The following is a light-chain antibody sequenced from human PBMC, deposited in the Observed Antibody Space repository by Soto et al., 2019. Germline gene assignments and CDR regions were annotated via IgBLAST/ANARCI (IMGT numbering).Light chain of an antibody. CDR3: QQSYSTLTWT. Sequence: DIQMTQSPSSLSAPVGDRVTITCRASQSISNYLNWYQQKTGKGPKLLIYAASSLQSGVPSRFSGSGSGTDFTLTISSLKPEDFATYYCQQSYSTLTWTFGQGTKVEIK. J-gene: IGKJ1*01. V-gene: IGKV1-39*01. CDR2: AAS. CDR1: QSISNY.